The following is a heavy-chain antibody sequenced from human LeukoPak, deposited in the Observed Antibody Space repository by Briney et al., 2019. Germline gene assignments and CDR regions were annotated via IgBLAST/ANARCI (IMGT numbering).Heavy chain of an antibody. J-gene: IGHJ5*02. CDR3: ARKAGGSSGWYEVYNWFDP. CDR2: IIPIFGTA. V-gene: IGHV1-69*13. Sequence: SVKVSCTASGGTFSSYAISWVRQAPGQGLEWMGGIIPIFGTANYAQKFQGRVTITADESTSTAYMELSSLRSEDTAVYYCARKAGGSSGWYEVYNWFDPWGQGTLVTVSS. CDR1: GGTFSSYA. D-gene: IGHD6-19*01.